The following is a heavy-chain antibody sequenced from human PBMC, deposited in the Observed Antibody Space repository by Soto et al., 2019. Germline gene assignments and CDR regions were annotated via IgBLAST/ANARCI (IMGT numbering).Heavy chain of an antibody. D-gene: IGHD2-15*01. Sequence: GGSLRLSCSASGFTFDDYAMHWVRQVPGKGLQWVSAIDWNSDTKAYADSVKGRFTISRDNAKNSLYLQMNSLRTDDTAMYYCVKDVGPLLSDPNCLYTWGQEPCSPSPQ. V-gene: IGHV3-9*01. CDR1: GFTFDDYA. CDR2: IDWNSDTK. J-gene: IGHJ5*01. CDR3: VKDVGPLLSDPNCLYT.